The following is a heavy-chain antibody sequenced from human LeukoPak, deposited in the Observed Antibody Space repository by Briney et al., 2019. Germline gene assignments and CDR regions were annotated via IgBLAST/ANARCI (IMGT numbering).Heavy chain of an antibody. CDR1: GFIFRDYA. V-gene: IGHV3-23*01. CDR3: TTDCLYNSQQFDY. J-gene: IGHJ4*02. D-gene: IGHD1-14*01. CDR2: ITDDGVGT. Sequence: PGGSLRLSCAASGFIFRDYATSWVRQAPGKGLEWISTITDDGVGTYHAESVKGRFTISRDNSKNTLYLQMNSLKTEDTAVYYCTTDCLYNSQQFDYWGQGTLVTVSS.